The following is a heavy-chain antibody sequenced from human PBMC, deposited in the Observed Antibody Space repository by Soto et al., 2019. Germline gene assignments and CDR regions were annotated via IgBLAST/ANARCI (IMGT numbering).Heavy chain of an antibody. CDR2: ISGSGGST. D-gene: IGHD5-18*01. CDR1: GFTFSSYA. Sequence: GGSLRLSCAASGFTFSSYAMSWVRQAPGKGLEWVSAISGSGGSTYYADSVKGRFTISRDNAKNTLYLQMNSLRAEDTAVYYCARGSNAWIQLWYNFDYWGQGTLVTVSS. J-gene: IGHJ4*02. CDR3: ARGSNAWIQLWYNFDY. V-gene: IGHV3-23*01.